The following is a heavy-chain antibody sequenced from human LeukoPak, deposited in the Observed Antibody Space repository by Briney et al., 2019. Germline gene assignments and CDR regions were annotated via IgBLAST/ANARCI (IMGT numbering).Heavy chain of an antibody. CDR1: GGSISSYY. CDR3: ARGGYYDSSGHALDI. V-gene: IGHV4-59*01. Sequence: SETLSLTCTVSGGSISSYYWSWIRQPPGKGLEWIGYIYYSGSTNYNPSLKSRVTISVDTSKNQFSLKLSSVTAADTAVYYCARGGYYDSSGHALDIWGQGTMVTVSS. D-gene: IGHD3-22*01. J-gene: IGHJ3*02. CDR2: IYYSGST.